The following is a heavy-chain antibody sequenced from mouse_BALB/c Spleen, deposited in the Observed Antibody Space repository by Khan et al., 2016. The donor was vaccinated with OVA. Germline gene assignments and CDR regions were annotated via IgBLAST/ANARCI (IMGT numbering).Heavy chain of an antibody. J-gene: IGHJ3*01. CDR2: INPSTGYT. CDR1: GYTFTSYW. D-gene: IGHD1-1*01. Sequence: QVRLQQSGAELAKPGASVKMSCKASGYTFTSYWMHWVKQRPGQGLEWIGYINPSTGYTEYNQKFKDKATLTADKSSSTAYMQLSSLTTEDSAVYYCANHGSSSAWRTYWGQGTLVTVSA. CDR3: ANHGSSSAWRTY. V-gene: IGHV1-7*01.